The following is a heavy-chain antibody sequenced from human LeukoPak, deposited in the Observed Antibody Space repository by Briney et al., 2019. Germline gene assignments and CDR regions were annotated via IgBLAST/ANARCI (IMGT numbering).Heavy chain of an antibody. CDR1: GGSISSYY. CDR3: ARDLFRGYDILTGYGY. Sequence: SETLSLTCTVSGGSISSYYWSWIRQPAGKGLEWIGRIYTSGSTNYNPSLKSRVTMSVDTSKNQFSLKLSSVTAADTAVYYCARDLFRGYDILTGYGYWGQGTLVTVSS. V-gene: IGHV4-4*07. CDR2: IYTSGST. D-gene: IGHD3-9*01. J-gene: IGHJ4*02.